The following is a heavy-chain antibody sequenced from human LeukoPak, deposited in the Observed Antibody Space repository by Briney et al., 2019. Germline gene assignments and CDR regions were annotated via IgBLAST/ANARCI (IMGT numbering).Heavy chain of an antibody. V-gene: IGHV3-53*01. CDR1: GFTVSSNY. J-gene: IGHJ4*02. D-gene: IGHD3-3*01. CDR2: IYSGGST. CDR3: AKARVTIFGVVLAFDY. Sequence: PGGSLRLSCAASGFTVSSNYMSWVRQAPGKGLEWVSVIYSGGSTYYADSVKGRFTISRDNSKNTLYLQMNSLRAEDTAVYYCAKARVTIFGVVLAFDYWGQGILVTVSS.